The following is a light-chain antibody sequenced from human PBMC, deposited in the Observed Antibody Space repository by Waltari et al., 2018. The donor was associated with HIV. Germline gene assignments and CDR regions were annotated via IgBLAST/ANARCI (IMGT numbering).Light chain of an antibody. V-gene: IGLV1-47*01. CDR1: SSNIGSNY. CDR3: AAWEDSLWV. CDR2: RNN. J-gene: IGLJ3*02. Sequence: QSVLTQPPSASGTPGQRVTISCSGSSSNIGSNYVFWYQQLPGTAPKLLIYRNNDRPSGVPDRFSGSKSGTSASLAISGLRPDDEADYYCAAWEDSLWVFGGGTKLTV.